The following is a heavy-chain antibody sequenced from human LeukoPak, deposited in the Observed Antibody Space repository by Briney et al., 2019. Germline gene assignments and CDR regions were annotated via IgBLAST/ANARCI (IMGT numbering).Heavy chain of an antibody. CDR1: GYTFTSYD. J-gene: IGHJ6*03. Sequence: GASVKVSCKASGYTFTSYDINWVRQATGQGLEWMGWMNPNSGNTGYAQKFQGRVTMTRNTSISTAYMELSSLRSEDTAVYYCARGRATNYYGSGSYDQMGTYYYMDVWGKGTTVTISS. CDR3: ARGRATNYYGSGSYDQMGTYYYMDV. V-gene: IGHV1-8*01. D-gene: IGHD3-10*01. CDR2: MNPNSGNT.